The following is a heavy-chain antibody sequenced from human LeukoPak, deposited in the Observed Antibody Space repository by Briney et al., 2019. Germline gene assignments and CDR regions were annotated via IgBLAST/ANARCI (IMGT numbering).Heavy chain of an antibody. CDR2: ISGSGGST. Sequence: GGSLRLSCAASGFTFSSYAMSWFRQAPGKGLDWFSAISGSGGSTYYADSVKGRFTISRDNSKNTLYLQMNSLRAEDTAVYYCAKGRSVNRYYFDYWGQGTLVTVSS. V-gene: IGHV3-23*01. J-gene: IGHJ4*02. CDR3: AKGRSVNRYYFDY. CDR1: GFTFSSYA. D-gene: IGHD1-14*01.